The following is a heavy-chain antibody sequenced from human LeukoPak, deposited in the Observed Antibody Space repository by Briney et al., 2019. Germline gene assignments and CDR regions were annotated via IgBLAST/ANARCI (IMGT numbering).Heavy chain of an antibody. D-gene: IGHD3-16*01. CDR1: GFTFSSYW. CDR2: IKQDGSEK. Sequence: GESLRLSCAASGFTFSSYWMTWVRQPPGKGLEWVANIKQDGSEKYYVDSVRGRFTISRDNAKNSLYLQMNSLRAEDTAVYYCARDGVGGEGFDYWGQGTLVTVSS. J-gene: IGHJ4*02. CDR3: ARDGVGGEGFDY. V-gene: IGHV3-7*01.